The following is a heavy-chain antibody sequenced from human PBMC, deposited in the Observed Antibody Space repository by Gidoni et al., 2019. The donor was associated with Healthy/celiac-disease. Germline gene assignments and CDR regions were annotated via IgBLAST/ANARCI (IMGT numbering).Heavy chain of an antibody. V-gene: IGHV1-8*01. D-gene: IGHD4-17*01. CDR3: ARWPNIDYGGNSGYFDY. J-gene: IGHJ4*02. CDR1: GYTFTSYD. CDR2: MNPNSGNT. Sequence: QVQLVQSGAEVKKPGASVKVSCKASGYTFTSYDINWVRQATGQGLEWMGWMNPNSGNTGYAQQFQGRVTMTRNTSISTAYMELSSLRSEDTAVYYCARWPNIDYGGNSGYFDYWGQGTLVTVSS.